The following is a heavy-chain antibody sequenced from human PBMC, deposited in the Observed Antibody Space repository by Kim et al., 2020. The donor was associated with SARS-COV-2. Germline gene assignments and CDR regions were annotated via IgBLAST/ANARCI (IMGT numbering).Heavy chain of an antibody. CDR1: GYSFTSYW. CDR2: IYPGDSDT. J-gene: IGHJ3*02. D-gene: IGHD5-18*01. V-gene: IGHV5-51*01. Sequence: GESLKISCKGSGYSFTSYWIGWVRQMPGKGLEWMGIIYPGDSDTRYSPSFQGQVTISADKSISTAYLQWSSLKASDTAMYYCARTDTAMVNHDAFDIWGQGTMVTVSS. CDR3: ARTDTAMVNHDAFDI.